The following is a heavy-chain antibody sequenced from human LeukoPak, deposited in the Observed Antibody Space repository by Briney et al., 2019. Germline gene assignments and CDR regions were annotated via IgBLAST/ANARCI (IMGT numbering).Heavy chain of an antibody. J-gene: IGHJ4*02. D-gene: IGHD4-17*01. V-gene: IGHV4-59*01. CDR2: IYYSGST. CDR3: ARSPDYGDYFDY. Sequence: PSETLSLTCTVSGGSISSYYWSWIRQPPGKGLEWIGYIYYSGSTNYNPSLKSRVTISVDTSKNQFSLKLSSVTAADTAVYYCARSPDYGDYFDYWGQGTLVTASS. CDR1: GGSISSYY.